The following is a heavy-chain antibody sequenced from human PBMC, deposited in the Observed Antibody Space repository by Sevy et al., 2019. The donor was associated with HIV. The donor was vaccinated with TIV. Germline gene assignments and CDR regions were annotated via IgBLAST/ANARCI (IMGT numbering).Heavy chain of an antibody. J-gene: IGHJ4*02. V-gene: IGHV3-30*02. Sequence: GGSLRLSCAASGFIFGDHGMHWVRRAPGKGLEWVAFVRLDGSDRDYADSVKGRFTISRDNSKNTLYLQMNSLRAEDTAVYYCAKVPSSGWNYLLDYWGQGILVTVSS. CDR3: AKVPSSGWNYLLDY. CDR1: GFIFGDHG. CDR2: VRLDGSDR. D-gene: IGHD1-7*01.